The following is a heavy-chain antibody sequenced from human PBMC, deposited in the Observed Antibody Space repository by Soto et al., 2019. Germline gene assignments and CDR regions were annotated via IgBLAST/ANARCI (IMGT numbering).Heavy chain of an antibody. V-gene: IGHV4-31*03. CDR1: GGSISSGGYY. J-gene: IGHJ4*02. D-gene: IGHD3-10*01. CDR2: IYYSGST. Sequence: QVQLQESGPGLVKPSQTLSLTCTVSGGSISSGGYYWSWIRHHPGKGLEWIGYIYYSGSTYYNPSLKSRVTISVDTSKNQFSLKLSSVTAADTAVYYCASAKLLLWFGELYYWGQGTLVTVSS. CDR3: ASAKLLLWFGELYY.